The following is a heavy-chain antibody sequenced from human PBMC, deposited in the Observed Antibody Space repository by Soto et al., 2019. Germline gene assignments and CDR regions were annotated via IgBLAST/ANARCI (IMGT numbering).Heavy chain of an antibody. J-gene: IGHJ6*02. D-gene: IGHD4-17*01. CDR3: AKGATVTTHYQFYGMDV. CDR2: VNWDGDTT. V-gene: IGHV3-43D*04. Sequence: WGSLRLSCAASGFTFDDFAMCWVRQVPGKGLEWISLVNWDGDTTFYADSVKGRFIISRDNSKNSVYLQMNSLRSDDSAIYYCAKGATVTTHYQFYGMDVWGRGTTVTVSS. CDR1: GFTFDDFA.